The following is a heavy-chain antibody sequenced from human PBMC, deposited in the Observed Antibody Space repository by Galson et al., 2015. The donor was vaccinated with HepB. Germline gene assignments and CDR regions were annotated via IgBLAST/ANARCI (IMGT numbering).Heavy chain of an antibody. CDR3: AREGFGDFPIYY. CDR2: IKQDGSAK. V-gene: IGHV3-7*01. J-gene: IGHJ4*02. Sequence: SLRLSCAASGFTFGHFWMSWVRQTPGKGLDWVATIKQDGSAKYYVDSVKGRFTISRDNAKNSLFLEMNSLRAEDTSVYYCAREGFGDFPIYYWGQGTLVPVSS. D-gene: IGHD4-17*01. CDR1: GFTFGHFW.